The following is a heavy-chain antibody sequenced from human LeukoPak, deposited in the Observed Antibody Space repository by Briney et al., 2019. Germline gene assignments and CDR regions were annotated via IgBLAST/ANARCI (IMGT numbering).Heavy chain of an antibody. CDR2: ISYDGSNK. CDR3: ARASQTTDDAFDI. V-gene: IGHV3-30-3*01. Sequence: PGRTLRLSCAASGFTFSSYAMHWVRQAPGKGLEWVAVISYDGSNKYYADSVKGRFTISRDNSKNTLYLQMNSLRAGDTAVYYCARASQTTDDAFDIWGQGTMVTVSS. D-gene: IGHD4-17*01. J-gene: IGHJ3*02. CDR1: GFTFSSYA.